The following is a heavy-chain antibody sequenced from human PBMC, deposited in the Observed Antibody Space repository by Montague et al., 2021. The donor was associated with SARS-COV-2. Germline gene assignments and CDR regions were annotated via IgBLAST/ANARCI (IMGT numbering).Heavy chain of an antibody. CDR3: ARLRDGVVPSPILGVGPYYSYYYMDV. CDR2: FNHGGST. D-gene: IGHD3-10*01. CDR1: GTSFSGYY. Sequence: SETLSLTCAVHGTSFSGYYWNWIRQPPGKGLEWIGEFNHGGSTKYSPSLKSRLTISADTSKNQFSLKLTSVAAADPAVYYCARLRDGVVPSPILGVGPYYSYYYMDVWGRGTTVTVSS. J-gene: IGHJ6*03. V-gene: IGHV4-34*01.